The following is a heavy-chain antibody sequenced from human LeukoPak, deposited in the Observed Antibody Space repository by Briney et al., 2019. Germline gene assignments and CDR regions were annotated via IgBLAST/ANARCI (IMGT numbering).Heavy chain of an antibody. V-gene: IGHV3-11*04. Sequence: GGSLRLSWAASGFTFSDYYMSWIRQAPGKGLEWVSYISSSGSTIYYADSVKGRFTIYRDNAKNSLYLQMNSLRAEDTAVYYCASPRDYYGSGSYSPWGQGTLVTVSS. CDR3: ASPRDYYGSGSYSP. D-gene: IGHD3-10*01. CDR2: ISSSGSTI. CDR1: GFTFSDYY. J-gene: IGHJ5*02.